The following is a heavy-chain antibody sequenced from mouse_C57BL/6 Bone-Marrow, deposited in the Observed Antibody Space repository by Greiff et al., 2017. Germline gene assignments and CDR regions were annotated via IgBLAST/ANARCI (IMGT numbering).Heavy chain of an antibody. V-gene: IGHV1-59*01. CDR3: EKNYYGSSWNWYFDV. J-gene: IGHJ1*03. CDR1: GYTFTSYW. D-gene: IGHD1-1*01. CDR2: IDPSDSYT. Sequence: QVQLQQPGAELVRPGTSVKLSCKASGYTFTSYWMHWVKQRPGQGLEWIGVIDPSDSYTNYNKKFKGKATLTVDKSSSTAYMQLSSLTSEDSAVYYSEKNYYGSSWNWYFDVWGTGTTVTVSS.